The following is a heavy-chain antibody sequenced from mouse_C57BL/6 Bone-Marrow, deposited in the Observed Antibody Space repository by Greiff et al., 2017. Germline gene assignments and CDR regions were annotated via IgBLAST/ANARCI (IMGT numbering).Heavy chain of an antibody. CDR3: ARLDYYGSSYPYYFDY. Sequence: QVQLQQSGPELVKPGASVKISCKASGYAFSSSWMNWVKQRPGKGLEWIGRIYPGDGDTNYNGKFKGKATLTADKSSSTAYMQLSSLTSEDSAVYFCARLDYYGSSYPYYFDYWGQGTTLTVSS. CDR2: IYPGDGDT. V-gene: IGHV1-82*01. CDR1: GYAFSSSW. D-gene: IGHD1-1*01. J-gene: IGHJ2*01.